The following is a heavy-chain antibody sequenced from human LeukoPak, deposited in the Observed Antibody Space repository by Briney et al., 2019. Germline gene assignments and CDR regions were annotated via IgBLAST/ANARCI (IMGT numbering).Heavy chain of an antibody. CDR1: GFSFNTYS. J-gene: IGHJ6*02. CDR3: ARARGYDSGVFGMDV. Sequence: GGSLTLSCVASGFSFNTYSMNWVRQAPGKGLEWVSSISSSSRYIFYPESLKGRLTISRDNAKKSLYLQMSSLTDGDTAIYYCARARGYDSGVFGMDVWGQGTAVTVSS. D-gene: IGHD5-12*01. CDR2: ISSSSRYI. V-gene: IGHV3-21*01.